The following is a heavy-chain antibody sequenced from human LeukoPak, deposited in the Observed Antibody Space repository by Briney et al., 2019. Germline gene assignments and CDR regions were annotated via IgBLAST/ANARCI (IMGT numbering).Heavy chain of an antibody. CDR3: TIGWYFDY. Sequence: GPLRLSCAASGFTFSSYAMSWVRQAPGKGLEGVGRIKSEADGGTTDYAAPVKGRFTISRDDSKNTQYLQMNSLKTEDTAVYYCTIGWYFDYWGQGTLVTVSS. V-gene: IGHV3-15*01. CDR1: GFTFSSYA. J-gene: IGHJ4*02. CDR2: IKSEADGGTT. D-gene: IGHD2-15*01.